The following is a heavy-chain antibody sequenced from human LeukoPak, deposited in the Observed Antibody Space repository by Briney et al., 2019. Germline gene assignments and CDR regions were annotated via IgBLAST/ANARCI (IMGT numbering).Heavy chain of an antibody. CDR3: ARDPSFLGYSYGYGY. Sequence: GGSLRLSCAASGFTFSSYSMNWVRQAPGKGLEWVSSISSTSSYIYYADSVKGRFTISRDNAKNSLYLQMNSLRAEDTAVYYCARDPSFLGYSYGYGYWGQGTLVTVSS. CDR1: GFTFSSYS. V-gene: IGHV3-21*01. CDR2: ISSTSSYI. J-gene: IGHJ4*02. D-gene: IGHD5-18*01.